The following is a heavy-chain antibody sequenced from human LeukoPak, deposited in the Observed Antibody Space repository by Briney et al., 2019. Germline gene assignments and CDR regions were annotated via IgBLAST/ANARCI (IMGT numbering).Heavy chain of an antibody. Sequence: ASVKVSCKASGYTFTGYYMHWVRQAPGQGLEWMGWINPNSGGTNYAQKFQGRVTMTRDTSISTAYMELSRLRSDDTAVYYSARGDLYDSSGHHPFDYWGQGTLVNVSS. D-gene: IGHD3-22*01. CDR1: GYTFTGYY. CDR3: ARGDLYDSSGHHPFDY. V-gene: IGHV1-2*02. J-gene: IGHJ4*02. CDR2: INPNSGGT.